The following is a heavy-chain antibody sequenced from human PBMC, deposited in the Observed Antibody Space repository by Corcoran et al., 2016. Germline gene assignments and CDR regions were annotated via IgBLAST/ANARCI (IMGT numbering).Heavy chain of an antibody. J-gene: IGHJ4*02. CDR1: GYTFTGFY. CDR2: INPNTGDT. Sequence: QVHLVQSGAEVKKPGASVKVSCKSSGYTFTGFYIHWVRQAPGQGLEWMGWINPNTGDTNYAQKFQGRVAMTRDTSISTAYMDLSRLRSDDTAVYYCTRDIRGMMVTTTLDYWGQGTLVTVSA. CDR3: TRDIRGMMVTTTLDY. D-gene: IGHD4-17*01. V-gene: IGHV1-2*02.